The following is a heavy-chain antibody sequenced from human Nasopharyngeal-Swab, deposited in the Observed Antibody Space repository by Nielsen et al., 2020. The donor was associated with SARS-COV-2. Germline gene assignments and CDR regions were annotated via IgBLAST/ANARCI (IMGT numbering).Heavy chain of an antibody. V-gene: IGHV4-39*07. CDR3: ARDGYSYGYYFDY. Sequence: SETLSLTCTVSGGSISSSSYYRGWIRQPPGKGLEWIGSIYYSGSTYYNPSLKSRVTISVDTSKNQFSLKLSSVTAADTAVYYCARDGYSYGYYFDYWGQGTLVTVSS. CDR1: GGSISSSSYY. D-gene: IGHD5-18*01. CDR2: IYYSGST. J-gene: IGHJ4*02.